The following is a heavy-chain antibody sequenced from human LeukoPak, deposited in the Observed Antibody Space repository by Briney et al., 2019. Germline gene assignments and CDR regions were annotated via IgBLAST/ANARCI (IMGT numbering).Heavy chain of an antibody. CDR3: ARGIVVAGRFDY. CDR2: IYSSGST. Sequence: GGSLRLSCAASGFTFSSYSMNWVRQAPGKGLEWVSVIYSSGSTYYADSVKGRFTISRDNSKNSLYLQMNSLRAEDMAVYYCARGIVVAGRFDYWGQGTLVTVPS. D-gene: IGHD6-19*01. CDR1: GFTFSSYS. J-gene: IGHJ4*02. V-gene: IGHV3-66*01.